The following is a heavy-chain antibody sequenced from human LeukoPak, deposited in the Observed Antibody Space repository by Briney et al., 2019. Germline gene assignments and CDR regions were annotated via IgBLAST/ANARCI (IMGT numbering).Heavy chain of an antibody. V-gene: IGHV1-69*04. J-gene: IGHJ5*02. D-gene: IGHD1-26*01. CDR3: ARVYSGSYANWFDP. Sequence: SVKVSCKASGGTFSSYAISWVRQAPGQGLEWMGRIIPILGIANYAQKFQGRVTITADKFTSTAYMELSSLRSEDTAVYYCARVYSGSYANWFDPWGQGTLVTVSS. CDR1: GGTFSSYA. CDR2: IIPILGIA.